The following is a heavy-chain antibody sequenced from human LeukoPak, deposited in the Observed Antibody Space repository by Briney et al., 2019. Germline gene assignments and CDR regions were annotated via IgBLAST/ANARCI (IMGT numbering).Heavy chain of an antibody. D-gene: IGHD3-22*01. CDR2: TRNKANSYTT. V-gene: IGHV3-72*01. CDR1: GFTLSDYY. J-gene: IGHJ4*02. Sequence: GGSLRLSCAASGFTLSDYYMDWVRQAPGKGLEWLGRTRNKANSYTTEYAASVKGRVTISRDASKSSLYLRMNSLKAEDTAMYYCSRALYYDRSTYCNDYWGQGTLVTVSS. CDR3: SRALYYDRSTYCNDY.